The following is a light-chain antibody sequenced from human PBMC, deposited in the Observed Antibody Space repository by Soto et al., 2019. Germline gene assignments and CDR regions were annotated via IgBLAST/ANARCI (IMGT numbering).Light chain of an antibody. CDR1: SSDVGGYNY. J-gene: IGLJ2*01. V-gene: IGLV2-14*01. CDR3: SSYTSSGTLVV. CDR2: DVS. Sequence: QSALTQPASVSGSPGQSITISCTGTSSDVGGYNYVSWYQQHPGKAPKLMIYDVSTRPSGVSNRFSGSKSGNTASLTISGLKAEDEADYYCSSYTSSGTLVVFGGGTKVTVL.